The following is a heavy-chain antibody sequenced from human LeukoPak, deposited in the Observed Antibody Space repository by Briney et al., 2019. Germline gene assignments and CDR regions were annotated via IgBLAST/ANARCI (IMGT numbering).Heavy chain of an antibody. V-gene: IGHV3-23*01. D-gene: IGHD3-16*01. CDR1: GFTFSSDA. Sequence: GGSLRLSCAASGFTFSSDAMSWVRQAPGKGLEWVSAISGSSSSTYHADSVKGRFTISRDNSKNTLYLQMNSLRAEDTAVYYCAKSKSTGLYGRTAYLFDYWGQGTLVTVSS. J-gene: IGHJ4*02. CDR2: ISGSSSST. CDR3: AKSKSTGLYGRTAYLFDY.